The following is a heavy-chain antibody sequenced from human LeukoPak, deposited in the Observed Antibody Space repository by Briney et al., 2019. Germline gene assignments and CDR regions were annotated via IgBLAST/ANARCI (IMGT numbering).Heavy chain of an antibody. CDR3: ARGTVPAAENWFDP. J-gene: IGHJ5*02. CDR2: ISSSSSYI. Sequence: GGSLRLSCAASGFTFSSYSMNWVRQAPGKGLEWVSSISSSSSYIYYADSVKGRFTISRDNAKNSLYLRMNSLRAEDTAVYYCARGTVPAAENWFDPWGQGTLVTVSS. V-gene: IGHV3-21*01. D-gene: IGHD2-2*01. CDR1: GFTFSSYS.